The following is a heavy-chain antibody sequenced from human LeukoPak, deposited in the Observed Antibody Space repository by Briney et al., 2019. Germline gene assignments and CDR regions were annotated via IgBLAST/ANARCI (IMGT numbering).Heavy chain of an antibody. Sequence: GGSLRLSCAASGFTFSTFAISWVRQAPGRGLEWVSAISRSGDSTYYADSVKGRFTISRDNFKNAVDLQMNSLRAEDTAIYYCAREKTTVVTPGVDYLGQGALVTVSS. CDR2: ISRSGDST. D-gene: IGHD4-23*01. CDR3: AREKTTVVTPGVDY. J-gene: IGHJ4*02. V-gene: IGHV3-23*01. CDR1: GFTFSTFA.